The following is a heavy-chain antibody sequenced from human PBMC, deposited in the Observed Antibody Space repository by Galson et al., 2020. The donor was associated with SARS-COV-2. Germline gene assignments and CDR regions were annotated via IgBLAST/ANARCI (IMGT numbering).Heavy chain of an antibody. V-gene: IGHV3-23*01. CDR2: TSGSGGST. J-gene: IGHJ4*02. CDR1: GFTFSSYA. D-gene: IGHD6-13*01. Sequence: TGGSLRLSCAASGFTFSSYAMSWVRQAPGKGLEWVSATSGSGGSTYYADSVKGRFTISRDNSKNTLYLQMNSLRAEDTAVYYCAKVAWGEQQLFDYWGQGTLVTVSS. CDR3: AKVAWGEQQLFDY.